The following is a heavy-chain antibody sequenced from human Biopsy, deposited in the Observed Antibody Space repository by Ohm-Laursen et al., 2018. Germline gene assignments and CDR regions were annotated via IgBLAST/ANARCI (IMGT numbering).Heavy chain of an antibody. V-gene: IGHV4-59*08. CDR1: GDSIKNDA. Sequence: SETLSLTCTVSGDSIKNDAWSWIRQFPGEGLEWLGYMLHSGHSDYNPSLERRLTLSIDASKNQISLNLSSVTAADTAIYYCARHFESTAIFDYWGQGALITVSS. CDR3: ARHFESTAIFDY. CDR2: MLHSGHS. J-gene: IGHJ4*02. D-gene: IGHD5/OR15-5a*01.